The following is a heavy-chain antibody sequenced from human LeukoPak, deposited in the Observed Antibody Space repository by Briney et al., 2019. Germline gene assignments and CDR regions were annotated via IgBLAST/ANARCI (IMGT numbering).Heavy chain of an antibody. Sequence: GGSLRLSYAASGFTFSSYAMHWVRQAPGKGLEWVAVISYDGSNKYYADSVKGRFTISRDNSKNTLYLQMNSLRAEDTAVYYCARDGYFVVVTARLDYWGQGTLVTVSS. V-gene: IGHV3-30*04. CDR3: ARDGYFVVVTARLDY. D-gene: IGHD2-21*02. J-gene: IGHJ4*02. CDR2: ISYDGSNK. CDR1: GFTFSSYA.